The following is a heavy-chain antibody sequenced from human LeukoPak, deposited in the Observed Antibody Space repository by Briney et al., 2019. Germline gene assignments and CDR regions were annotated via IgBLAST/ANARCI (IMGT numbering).Heavy chain of an antibody. CDR3: ARDLYYDFWSGYYQYYYGMDV. Sequence: GGSLRLSCAASGFTFSSYWMSWVRQAPGKGLEWVANIKQDGSEKYYVDSVKGRFTISRDNAKNSLYQQMNSLRAEDTAVYYCARDLYYDFWSGYYQYYYGMDVWGQGTTVTVSS. CDR2: IKQDGSEK. V-gene: IGHV3-7*01. J-gene: IGHJ6*02. D-gene: IGHD3-3*01. CDR1: GFTFSSYW.